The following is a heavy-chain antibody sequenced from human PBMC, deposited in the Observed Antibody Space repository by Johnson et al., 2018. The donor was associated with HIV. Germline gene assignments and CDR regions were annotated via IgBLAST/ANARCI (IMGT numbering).Heavy chain of an antibody. D-gene: IGHD3-16*01. J-gene: IGHJ3*01. CDR2: IRYDGSNK. V-gene: IGHV3-30*02. CDR3: VRTSCTGARCLGYDPFDV. Sequence: QVQLVESGGGLVQPGGSLRLSCAASGFTFSSYGMHWVRQAPGKGLEWVAFIRYDGSNKYYVDSVKGRFTISRDNAKNSLYLQMNSLRAEDTAVYYRVRTSCTGARCLGYDPFDVWGQGTMVTVSS. CDR1: GFTFSSYG.